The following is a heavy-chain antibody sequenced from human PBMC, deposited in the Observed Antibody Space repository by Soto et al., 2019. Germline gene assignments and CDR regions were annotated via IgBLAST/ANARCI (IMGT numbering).Heavy chain of an antibody. D-gene: IGHD3-22*01. CDR3: ARLYYDTFMGFDY. J-gene: IGHJ4*02. CDR2: IYYSGST. CDR1: GVSISSSSYY. V-gene: IGHV4-39*01. Sequence: PSETLSLTCTVSGVSISSSSYYWGWIRQPPGQGLEWIGSIYYSGSTYYNPSLNSRVTISVDTSKNQFSLKLSSVTAEATAVYYCARLYYDTFMGFDYWGQGTLVTVSS.